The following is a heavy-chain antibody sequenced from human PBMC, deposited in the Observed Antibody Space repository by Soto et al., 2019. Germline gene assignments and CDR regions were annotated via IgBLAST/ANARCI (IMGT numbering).Heavy chain of an antibody. CDR2: INHSGSA. J-gene: IGHJ6*02. CDR3: ARGSGWYIDYYYTMDV. D-gene: IGHD6-19*01. V-gene: IGHV4-34*01. Sequence: SETLSLTCAVYGGSFSVYYWSWVRQSPGKGLEWIGEINHSGSANYNPSLQSRVALSVDASKSQFSLKLTSVTAAGTAVYYCARGSGWYIDYYYTMDVWGQGTTVTVSS. CDR1: GGSFSVYY.